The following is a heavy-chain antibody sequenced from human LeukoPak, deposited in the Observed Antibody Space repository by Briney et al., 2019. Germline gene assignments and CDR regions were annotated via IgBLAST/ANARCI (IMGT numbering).Heavy chain of an antibody. V-gene: IGHV3-74*01. D-gene: IGHD2-15*01. Sequence: GGSLRLSCAASGFTFSNYWMHWVRKGPGKGLVWVSRINTDGSSPSYADSVKGRFTISRDNAKNTLFLQMNSLRAEDTAVYYCAKETQRYCSGGSCPGGFDPWGQGTLVTVSS. CDR3: AKETQRYCSGGSCPGGFDP. CDR2: INTDGSSP. CDR1: GFTFSNYW. J-gene: IGHJ5*02.